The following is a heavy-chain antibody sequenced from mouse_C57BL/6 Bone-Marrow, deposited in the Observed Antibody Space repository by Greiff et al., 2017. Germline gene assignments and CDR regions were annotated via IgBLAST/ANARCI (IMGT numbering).Heavy chain of an antibody. Sequence: EVKVVESGGGLVQPGGSLSLSCAASGFTFTDYYMSWVRQPPGKALEWLGFIRNKANGYTTEYSASVKGRFTISRDNSQSILYLQMNALRAEDSATYYCARSSHLAYWGQGTLVTVSA. CDR3: ARSSHLAY. CDR1: GFTFTDYY. J-gene: IGHJ3*01. V-gene: IGHV7-3*01. CDR2: IRNKANGYTT.